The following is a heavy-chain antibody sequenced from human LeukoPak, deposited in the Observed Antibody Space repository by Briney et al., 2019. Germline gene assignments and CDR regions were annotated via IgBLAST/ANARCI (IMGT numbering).Heavy chain of an antibody. CDR1: GGTFSSYA. J-gene: IGHJ4*02. Sequence: SVKVSCKASGGTFSSYAISWVRQAPGQGLEWMGGIIPIFGTANYAQKFQGRVTITTDESTSTAYMELSSLRSEDTAVYYCAREGSSGYYYDYWGQGTLVTVSS. D-gene: IGHD3-22*01. CDR3: AREGSSGYYYDY. CDR2: IIPIFGTA. V-gene: IGHV1-69*05.